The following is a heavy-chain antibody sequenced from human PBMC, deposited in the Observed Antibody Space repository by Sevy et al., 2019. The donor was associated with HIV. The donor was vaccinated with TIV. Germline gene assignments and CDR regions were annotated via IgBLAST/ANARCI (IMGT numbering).Heavy chain of an antibody. CDR1: GFTFSSYA. J-gene: IGHJ3*02. CDR2: ISSNGGST. V-gene: IGHV3-64D*06. Sequence: GGSLRLSCSASGFTFSSYAMHWVRQAPGKGLEYVSAISSNGGSTYYADSVKGRFTISRDNSKNTLYLQMSSLRDEDTAVYYCVKDAGGPAAMVRGVSAFDIWGQGTMVTVSS. D-gene: IGHD3-10*01. CDR3: VKDAGGPAAMVRGVSAFDI.